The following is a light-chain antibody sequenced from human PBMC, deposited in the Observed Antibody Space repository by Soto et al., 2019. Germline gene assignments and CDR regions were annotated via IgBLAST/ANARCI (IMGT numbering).Light chain of an antibody. Sequence: DIQMTQSPSSVSASVGDRVTITCRASQGISSRLAWYQQKPGKAPNLLIYAASSLQSGVPSRFRGSGSETDFTLTIGSLQPEDFAPYYCQQSNSFPLTFGGGTKVEIK. CDR3: QQSNSFPLT. V-gene: IGKV1-12*01. CDR2: AAS. J-gene: IGKJ4*01. CDR1: QGISSR.